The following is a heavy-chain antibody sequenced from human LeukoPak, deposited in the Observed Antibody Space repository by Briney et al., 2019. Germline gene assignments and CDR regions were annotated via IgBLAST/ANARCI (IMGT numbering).Heavy chain of an antibody. CDR3: ARGRGYCTNGVCHRRFDY. D-gene: IGHD2-8*01. J-gene: IGHJ4*02. V-gene: IGHV1-8*01. Sequence: DSVKVSCKASGYTFTSYDINWVRQATGQGLEWMGWMNPSSANTGYAQKFQGRVTMTRNTSISTAYMELSSLRSEDTAVYYCARGRGYCTNGVCHRRFDYWGQGTLVTVSS. CDR2: MNPSSANT. CDR1: GYTFTSYD.